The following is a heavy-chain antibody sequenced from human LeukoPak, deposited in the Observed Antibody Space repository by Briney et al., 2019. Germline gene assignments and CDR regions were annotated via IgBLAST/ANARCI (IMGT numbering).Heavy chain of an antibody. J-gene: IGHJ6*02. CDR3: AKEMIAAAGSYYGMDV. D-gene: IGHD6-13*01. CDR1: GFTFSSYA. CDR2: ISGSGGST. Sequence: SGGSLRLSCAASGFTFSSYAMSWVRQAPGKGLEWVSAISGSGGSTYYADSVKGRFTISRDNSKNTLYLQMNSLRAEDTAVYYCAKEMIAAAGSYYGMDVWGQGTTVTVSS. V-gene: IGHV3-23*01.